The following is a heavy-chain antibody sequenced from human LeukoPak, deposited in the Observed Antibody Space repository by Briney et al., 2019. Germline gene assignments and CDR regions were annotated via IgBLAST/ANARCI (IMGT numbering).Heavy chain of an antibody. D-gene: IGHD3-10*01. CDR2: MNPNSGNT. V-gene: IGHV1-8*03. Sequence: PRASVKVSCKASGYTFTSYGISWVRQATGQGLEWMGWMNPNSGNTGYAQKFQGRVTITRNTSISTAYMELSSLRSEDTAVYYCAREYGSGYYFDYWGQGTLVTVSS. J-gene: IGHJ4*02. CDR3: AREYGSGYYFDY. CDR1: GYTFTSYG.